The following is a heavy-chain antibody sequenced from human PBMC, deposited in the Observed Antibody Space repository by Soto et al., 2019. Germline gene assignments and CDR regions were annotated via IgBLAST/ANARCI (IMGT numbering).Heavy chain of an antibody. J-gene: IGHJ4*02. V-gene: IGHV3-33*01. CDR1: GFTFSSYG. CDR3: ATTGPY. CDR2: IWVDGSNK. Sequence: QVQLVESGGGVVQPGRSLRLSCAASGFTFSSYGMHWVRQAPGKGLEWVAVIWVDGSNKFYADSVKGRFTISRDNSKNTGSLQMNSLRDEESAAYYCATTGPYWGQGTLFTVSS.